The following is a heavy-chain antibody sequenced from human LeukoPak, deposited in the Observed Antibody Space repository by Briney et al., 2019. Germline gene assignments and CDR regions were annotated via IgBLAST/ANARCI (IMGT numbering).Heavy chain of an antibody. CDR2: INHSGST. Sequence: SETLSLTCAVYGGSFSGYYWSWIRQPPGKGLEWIGEINHSGSTNYNLSLKSRVTISVDTSKNQFSLKLSSVTAADTAVYYCARGVQRLFDYWGQGTLVTVSS. CDR1: GGSFSGYY. J-gene: IGHJ4*02. V-gene: IGHV4-34*01. D-gene: IGHD1-1*01. CDR3: ARGVQRLFDY.